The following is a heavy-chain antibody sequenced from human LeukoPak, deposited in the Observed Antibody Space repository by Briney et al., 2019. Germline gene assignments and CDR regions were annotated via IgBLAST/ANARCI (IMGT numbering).Heavy chain of an antibody. V-gene: IGHV1-18*01. CDR1: GYPFSASG. CDR2: VDANDGDT. D-gene: IGHD2-21*02. Sequence: ASVKVSCKTSGYPFSASGLTWMRQSPGQRLEWMGWVDANDGDTSYAQNFQGRITMTTDAATRTAYMELRSLRSDDTAVYYCARGGGDNNLLDFWGQGTLVTVSS. CDR3: ARGGGDNNLLDF. J-gene: IGHJ4*02.